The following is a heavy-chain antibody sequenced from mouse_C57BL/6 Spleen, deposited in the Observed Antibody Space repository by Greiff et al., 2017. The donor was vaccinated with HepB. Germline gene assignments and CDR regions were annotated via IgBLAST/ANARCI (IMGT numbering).Heavy chain of an antibody. CDR3: AREEYGNLHFDY. CDR2: INPNNGGT. V-gene: IGHV1-22*01. J-gene: IGHJ2*01. D-gene: IGHD2-10*02. CDR1: GYTFTDYN. Sequence: EVQLQQSGPELVKPGASVKMSCKASGYTFTDYNMHWVKQSHGKSLEWIGYINPNNGGTSYNQKFKGKATLTVNKSSSTAYMELRSLTSEDSAVYYCAREEYGNLHFDYWGQGTTLTVSS.